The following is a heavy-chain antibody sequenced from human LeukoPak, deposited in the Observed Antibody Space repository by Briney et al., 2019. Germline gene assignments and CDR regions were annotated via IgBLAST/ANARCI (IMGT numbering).Heavy chain of an antibody. D-gene: IGHD6-6*01. J-gene: IGHJ4*02. CDR1: GYSFTSYW. CDR3: ARWDSSSSGRGGDY. V-gene: IGHV5-51*01. Sequence: GAALKISSKGSGYSFTSYWIGWGRRMPGKGGEWMGIIYPGDSNTRDSPSFQGQVTISADKSISTAYRQWSSLKASDTAMYYCARWDSSSSGRGGDYWGQGTLVTVSS. CDR2: IYPGDSNT.